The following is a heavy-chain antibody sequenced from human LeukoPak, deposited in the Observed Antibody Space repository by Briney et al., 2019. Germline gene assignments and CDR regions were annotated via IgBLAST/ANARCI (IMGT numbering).Heavy chain of an antibody. CDR3: ARGGIQLWSNNWVDP. V-gene: IGHV4-59*01. J-gene: IGHJ5*02. D-gene: IGHD5-18*01. CDR1: GGSMSSYY. Sequence: MPSETLPLTCTVSGGSMSSYYWGWIRQPPGKGLEWIGYVYYSRTTNYNPSLRSRVTISVDTSKNQFSLKLSSVTAADTAVYYCARGGIQLWSNNWVDPWGQGILVTVSS. CDR2: VYYSRTT.